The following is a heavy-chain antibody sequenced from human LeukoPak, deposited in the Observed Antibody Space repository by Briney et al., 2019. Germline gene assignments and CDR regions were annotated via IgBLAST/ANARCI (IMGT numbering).Heavy chain of an antibody. CDR1: GGSISSGDYY. Sequence: SETLSLTCTVSGGSISSGDYYWSWIRQPPGKGLEWIGYIYYSGSTYCNPSLKSRITISVDTSKNQFSLKLGSVTAADTAVYYCARTPDTSGYFYDYWGQGTLVTVSS. J-gene: IGHJ4*02. V-gene: IGHV4-30-4*01. D-gene: IGHD3-22*01. CDR3: ARTPDTSGYFYDY. CDR2: IYYSGST.